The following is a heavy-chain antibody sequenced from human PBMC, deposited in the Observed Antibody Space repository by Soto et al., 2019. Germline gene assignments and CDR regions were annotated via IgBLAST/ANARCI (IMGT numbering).Heavy chain of an antibody. D-gene: IGHD1-1*01. CDR3: ASATGPNSHFDY. CDR1: GGSMSSGGYS. Sequence: QLQLQESGSGLVKPSQTLSLTCAVSGGSMSSGGYSWSWIRQPPGKGLEWIGYIYHSGSTYYNPSLKSRVTLSVDRSKTQFSLNLNSVTAADTAVYYCASATGPNSHFDYWGQGTLVTVSS. J-gene: IGHJ4*02. V-gene: IGHV4-30-2*01. CDR2: IYHSGST.